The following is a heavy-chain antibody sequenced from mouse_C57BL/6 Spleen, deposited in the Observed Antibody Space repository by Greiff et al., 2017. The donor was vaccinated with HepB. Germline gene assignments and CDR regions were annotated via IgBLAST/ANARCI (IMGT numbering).Heavy chain of an antibody. CDR2: IDPSDSYT. J-gene: IGHJ4*01. Sequence: VQLQQSGAELVKPGASVKLSCKASGYTFTSYWMQWVKQRPGQGLEWIGEIDPSDSYTNYNQKFKGKATLTVDTSSSTAYMQLSSLTSEDSAVYYCARRFGAYGRYYYAMDYWGQGTSVTVSS. CDR1: GYTFTSYW. CDR3: ARRFGAYGRYYYAMDY. D-gene: IGHD1-1*01. V-gene: IGHV1-50*01.